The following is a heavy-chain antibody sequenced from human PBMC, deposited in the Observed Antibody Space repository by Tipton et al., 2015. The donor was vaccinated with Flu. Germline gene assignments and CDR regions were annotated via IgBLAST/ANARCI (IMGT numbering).Heavy chain of an antibody. CDR3: ARPRGYCSGGSCSNGMDV. Sequence: MQLVQSGAEVKKPGESLKISCKGSGYSFTSYWIGWVRQMPGKGLEWMGIIYAGDSDTRYSPSFQGQVTISADKSISTAYLQWSSLKASDTAMYYCARPRGYCSGGSCSNGMDVWGQGTTVTVSS. CDR2: IYAGDSDT. D-gene: IGHD2-15*01. V-gene: IGHV5-51*01. J-gene: IGHJ6*02. CDR1: GYSFTSYW.